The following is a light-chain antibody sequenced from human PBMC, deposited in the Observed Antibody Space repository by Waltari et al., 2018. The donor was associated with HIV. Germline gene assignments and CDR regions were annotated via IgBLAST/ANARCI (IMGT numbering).Light chain of an antibody. V-gene: IGLV3-21*04. Sequence: SYVLTQPPSVSVAPGKTARISCGGKNIESSSVHWYQQKPGQAPVLVIYDDTDRPSGIPERFSASNLGHTATLTISRVEAGDEADYYCQVWDSTSDHATFGGGTKLTV. CDR3: QVWDSTSDHAT. CDR2: DDT. CDR1: NIESSS. J-gene: IGLJ2*01.